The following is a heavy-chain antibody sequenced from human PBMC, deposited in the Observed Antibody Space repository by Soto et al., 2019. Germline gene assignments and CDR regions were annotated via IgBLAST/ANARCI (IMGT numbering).Heavy chain of an antibody. V-gene: IGHV3-21*01. Sequence: EVQLEESGGGLVRPGASLRLSCAASGFTFNYYTMIWVRQAPGQGLEWVSSISSASDNIHYADSVKGRFTISRENAKNSVYFQMNSLRDEATAVYYCARHITTVTTERIDFWGQGTLVTVSS. CDR3: ARHITTVTTERIDF. CDR1: GFTFNYYT. D-gene: IGHD4-17*01. J-gene: IGHJ4*02. CDR2: ISSASDNI.